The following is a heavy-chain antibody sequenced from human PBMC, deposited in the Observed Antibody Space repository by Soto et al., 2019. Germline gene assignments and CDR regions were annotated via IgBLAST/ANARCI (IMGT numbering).Heavy chain of an antibody. V-gene: IGHV4-30-4*01. D-gene: IGHD3-3*01. J-gene: IGHJ6*02. Sequence: SETLSLTCTVSGGSISSGDYYWSWSRQPPGKGLEWIGYIYYSGSTYYNPSLKSRVTISVDTSKNQFSLKLSSVTAADTAVYYCARETPYDFWSGSYYYYGMDVWGQGTTVTVSS. CDR2: IYYSGST. CDR1: GGSISSGDYY. CDR3: ARETPYDFWSGSYYYYGMDV.